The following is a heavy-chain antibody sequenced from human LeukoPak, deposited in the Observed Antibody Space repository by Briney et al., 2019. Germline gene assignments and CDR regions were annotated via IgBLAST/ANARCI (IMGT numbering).Heavy chain of an antibody. Sequence: GGSLRLSCAASRFTFASYWMHWVRQAPGKGLVWVSHINSDGSSTSYADSVKGRFTISRDNAKNTLYLQMNSLRAEDTGVYYCARKNGGFDYWGQGTLVTVS. CDR2: INSDGSST. CDR1: RFTFASYW. V-gene: IGHV3-74*01. CDR3: ARKNGGFDY. J-gene: IGHJ4*02.